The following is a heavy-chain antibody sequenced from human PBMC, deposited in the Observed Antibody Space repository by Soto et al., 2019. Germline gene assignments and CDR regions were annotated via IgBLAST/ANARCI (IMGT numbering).Heavy chain of an antibody. V-gene: IGHV4-39*01. CDR1: GGSISSSSYY. CDR3: ARHAKFWVCYYSPDEYGMDV. Sequence: PSETLSLTCTVSGGSISSSSYYWGWIRQPPGKGLEWIGSIYYSGSTYYNPSLKSRVTISVDTSKNQFSLKLSSVTAADAAVYYCARHAKFWVCYYSPDEYGMDVCGQGSTVPVSS. D-gene: IGHD3-3*01. J-gene: IGHJ6*02. CDR2: IYYSGST.